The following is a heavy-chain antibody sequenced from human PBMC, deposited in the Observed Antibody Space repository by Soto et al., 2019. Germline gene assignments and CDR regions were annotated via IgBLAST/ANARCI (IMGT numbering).Heavy chain of an antibody. CDR1: GFTFSSYG. J-gene: IGHJ4*02. V-gene: IGHV3-30*18. Sequence: QVQLVESGGGVVQPGRSLRLSCAASGFTFSSYGMHWVRQAPGKGLEWVAVISYDGSNKYYADSVKGRFTISRDNSKNTLYLKMNSLRAEDTAVYYCAKDTNFGITGTKYYLDYWGQGTLVTVSS. CDR3: AKDTNFGITGTKYYLDY. D-gene: IGHD1-20*01. CDR2: ISYDGSNK.